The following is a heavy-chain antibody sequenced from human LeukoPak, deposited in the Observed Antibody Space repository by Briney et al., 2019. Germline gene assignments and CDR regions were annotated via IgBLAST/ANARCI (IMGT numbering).Heavy chain of an antibody. D-gene: IGHD6-13*01. CDR1: GFTFSSYA. Sequence: GRSLRLSCAASGFTFSSYAMHWVRQAPGKGLEWVAVISYDGSNKYYADSVKGRFTISRDNSKNTLYLQMNSLRAEDTAVYYCARDERYSSSWYLPFDYWGQGTLVTVSS. V-gene: IGHV3-30-3*01. J-gene: IGHJ4*02. CDR3: ARDERYSSSWYLPFDY. CDR2: ISYDGSNK.